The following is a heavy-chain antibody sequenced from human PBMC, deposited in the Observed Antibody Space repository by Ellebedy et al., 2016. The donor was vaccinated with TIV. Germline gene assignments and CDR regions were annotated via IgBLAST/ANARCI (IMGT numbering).Heavy chain of an antibody. CDR3: ARVRFGDKAVDY. D-gene: IGHD3-16*01. CDR1: GFTFRSYD. Sequence: GGSLRLSCAASGFTFRSYDMHWVRQATGKGLEWVSAFGTAGDTYYPGSVKGRFTISRENAKNSLYLQMNSLRAEDTAVYYCARVRFGDKAVDYWGQGTLVTVSS. J-gene: IGHJ4*02. V-gene: IGHV3-13*01. CDR2: FGTAGDT.